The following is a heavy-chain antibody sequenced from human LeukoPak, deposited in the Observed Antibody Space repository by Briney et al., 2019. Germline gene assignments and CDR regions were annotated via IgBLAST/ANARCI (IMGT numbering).Heavy chain of an antibody. CDR3: ARGGIVVVPAAPLNYYYMDV. CDR2: IYYSGST. J-gene: IGHJ6*03. D-gene: IGHD2-2*01. V-gene: IGHV4-59*01. CDR1: GGSISSYY. Sequence: PSETLSLTCTVSGGSISSYYWSWIRQPPGKGLEWIGYIYYSGSTNYNPSLKSRVTISVDTSKNQFSLKLSSVTAADTAVYYCARGGIVVVPAAPLNYYYMDVWGKGTTVTVSS.